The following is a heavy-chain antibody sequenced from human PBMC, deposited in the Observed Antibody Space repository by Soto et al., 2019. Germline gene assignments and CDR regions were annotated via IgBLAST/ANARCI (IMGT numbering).Heavy chain of an antibody. Sequence: GGSLRLSCAASGFTFSNAWMNWVRQAPGKGLEWVGRIKSKTDGGTTDYAAPVKGRFTISRDDSKNTLYLQMNSLKTEDTAVYYCTKPFSYDYVWGDPINPWYFDYWGQGTLVTVSS. D-gene: IGHD3-16*01. CDR1: GFTFSNAW. V-gene: IGHV3-15*07. CDR3: TKPFSYDYVWGDPINPWYFDY. J-gene: IGHJ4*02. CDR2: IKSKTDGGTT.